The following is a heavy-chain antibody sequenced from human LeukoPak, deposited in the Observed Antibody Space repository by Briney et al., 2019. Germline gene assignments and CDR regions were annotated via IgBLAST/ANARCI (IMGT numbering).Heavy chain of an antibody. V-gene: IGHV1-18*01. D-gene: IGHD1-26*01. CDR1: GYTFTSYG. CDR3: ARVVGATGYFDY. CDR2: IRAYNGNT. J-gene: IGHJ4*02. Sequence: ASVNVSCKASGYTFTSYGISWLRQAPGQGLEWMGWIRAYNGNTNYAQKLQGRVTMTTDTSTSTAYMELRSLRSDDTAVYYCARVVGATGYFDYWGQGTLVTVSS.